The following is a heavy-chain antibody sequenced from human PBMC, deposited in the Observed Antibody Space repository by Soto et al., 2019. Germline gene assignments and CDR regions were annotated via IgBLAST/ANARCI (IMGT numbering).Heavy chain of an antibody. CDR3: ARLYYYDSSGYSDDY. J-gene: IGHJ4*02. D-gene: IGHD3-22*01. V-gene: IGHV3-33*01. CDR2: IWYDGSDK. CDR1: GFTFSSYG. Sequence: PGGSLRLSCAASGFTFSSYGMHWVRQAPGKGLEWVAVIWYDGSDKFYADSVKGRFTISRHNSKNTLYLQMNGLRVEDTAVYYCARLYYYDSSGYSDDYWGQGTLVTVSS.